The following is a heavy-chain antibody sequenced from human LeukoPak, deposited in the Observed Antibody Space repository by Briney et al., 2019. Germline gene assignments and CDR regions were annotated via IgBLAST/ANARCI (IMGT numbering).Heavy chain of an antibody. Sequence: GGSLRLACPASGVIFSTYAMHWVRQAPGKGLEYVSAISSDGGSTYYADSVRGRFTISRDNSKNTLYLHMSSLRAEDTAMYYCRGATASGDGFDIWGQGTMVTVSS. CDR3: RGATASGDGFDI. D-gene: IGHD3-3*01. CDR2: ISSDGGST. CDR1: GVIFSTYA. V-gene: IGHV3-64D*06. J-gene: IGHJ3*02.